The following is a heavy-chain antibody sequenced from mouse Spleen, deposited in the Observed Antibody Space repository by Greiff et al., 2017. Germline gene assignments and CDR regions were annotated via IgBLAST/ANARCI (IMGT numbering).Heavy chain of an antibody. D-gene: IGHD3-1*01. J-gene: IGHJ1*01. CDR1: GYTFTDYY. Sequence: EVQLQQSGPELVKPGASVKISCKASGYTFTDYYMNWVKQSHGKSLEWIGDINPNNGGTSYNQKFKGKATLTVDKSSSTAYMELRSLTSEDSAVYYCASARQGYWYFDVWGAGTTVTVSS. CDR2: INPNNGGT. CDR3: ASARQGYWYFDV. V-gene: IGHV1-26*01.